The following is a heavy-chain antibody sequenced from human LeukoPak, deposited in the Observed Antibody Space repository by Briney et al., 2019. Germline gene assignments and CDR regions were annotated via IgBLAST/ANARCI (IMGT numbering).Heavy chain of an antibody. Sequence: SETLSLTCTVSGGSISTSNFYWGWIRQPPGKGLEWIGNIYYSGSTYYNPSLRSRVTISVDTSKNHFSLKLRSVTAADTAVYYCVRANYFDYWGQGTLVTVSS. CDR3: VRANYFDY. CDR1: GGSISTSNFY. CDR2: IYYSGST. J-gene: IGHJ4*02. V-gene: IGHV4-39*02.